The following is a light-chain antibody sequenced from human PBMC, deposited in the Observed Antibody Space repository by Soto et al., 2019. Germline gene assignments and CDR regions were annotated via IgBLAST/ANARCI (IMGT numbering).Light chain of an antibody. CDR1: SSNIGAGYD. V-gene: IGLV1-40*01. CDR3: QSYDRSLSGSRV. J-gene: IGLJ1*01. CDR2: DNT. Sequence: QSALTQPPSVSGAPGQRVTISCTGSSSNIGAGYDVHWYQQLPGTAPKLLIYDNTNRPSGVPDRFSGSESGTSASLAITGLQAEDEADYYCQSYDRSLSGSRVFGTGTKVTVL.